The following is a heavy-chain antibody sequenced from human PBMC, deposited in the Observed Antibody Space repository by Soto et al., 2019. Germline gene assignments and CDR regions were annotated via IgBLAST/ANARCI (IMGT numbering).Heavy chain of an antibody. CDR1: GFTFNNYN. CDR2: IGSRGSSYR. J-gene: IGHJ3*01. D-gene: IGHD6-13*01. Sequence: EVQLVESGGDLVKPGGSLRLSCAVSGFTFNNYNMNWVRQAPGKGLEWVASIGSRGSSYRYYADTVKGRFTISRDIANNSLYLQMDSLRVDDTGLYYCARDLEAADVFDFWGQGTLGTVSS. V-gene: IGHV3-21*06. CDR3: ARDLEAADVFDF.